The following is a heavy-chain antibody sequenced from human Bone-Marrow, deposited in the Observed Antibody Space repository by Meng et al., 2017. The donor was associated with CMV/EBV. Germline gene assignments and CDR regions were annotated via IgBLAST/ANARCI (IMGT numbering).Heavy chain of an antibody. J-gene: IGHJ4*02. Sequence: GESLKISCKGSGYSFTSYWIGWVRQMPGKGLEWMGFIWPGDSDTRYSPSFQGQVTISADKSISTAYLQWGSLKASDTAMYYCARLGCSRSSCYYDFWSGSYYFDYWGQGALVAASS. V-gene: IGHV5-51*01. CDR1: GYSFTSYW. D-gene: IGHD3-3*01. CDR3: ARLGCSRSSCYYDFWSGSYYFDY. CDR2: IWPGDSDT.